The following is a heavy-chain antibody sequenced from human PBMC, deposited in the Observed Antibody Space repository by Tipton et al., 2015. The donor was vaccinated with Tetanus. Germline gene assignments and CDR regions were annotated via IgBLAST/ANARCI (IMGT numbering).Heavy chain of an antibody. Sequence: LVKPSETLSLTCTVSGGSISRYYWSWIRQPPGKGLEWIGYIYYSGSTNYNPSLKSRVTISVDTSKNQFSLKLSSVTAADTAVYYCARRNFYDSSGYYLRYDAFDIWGQGTMVTVSS. D-gene: IGHD3-22*01. CDR1: GGSISRYY. J-gene: IGHJ3*02. V-gene: IGHV4-59*01. CDR2: IYYSGST. CDR3: ARRNFYDSSGYYLRYDAFDI.